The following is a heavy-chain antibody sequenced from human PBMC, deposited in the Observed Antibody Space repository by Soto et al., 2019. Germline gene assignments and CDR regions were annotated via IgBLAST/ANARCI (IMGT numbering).Heavy chain of an antibody. D-gene: IGHD3-22*01. CDR3: AAISSGYYRVFDY. CDR1: GSTFTSST. CDR2: ILVDSGQT. V-gene: IGHV1-58*01. Sequence: SVKVSCKASGSTFTSSTLNWVRQARGQAPEWIGWILVDSGQTNYPQKFQGRVAITRDMSTYTAYLELNSLRSDDTAVYYCAAISSGYYRVFDYWGQGTLVTVSS. J-gene: IGHJ4*02.